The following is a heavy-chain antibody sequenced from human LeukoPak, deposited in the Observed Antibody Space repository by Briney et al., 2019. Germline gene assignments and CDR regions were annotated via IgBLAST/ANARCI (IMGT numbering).Heavy chain of an antibody. D-gene: IGHD3-10*01. CDR1: GFTFSSYG. CDR3: ARAAYGSGSYPFDY. V-gene: IGHV3-30*03. J-gene: IGHJ4*02. Sequence: GGSLRLPCAASGFTFSSYGMPWVRQAPGKGLEWVAVISYDGSNKYYADSVKGRFTISRDNSKNTLYLQMNSLRAEDTAVYYCARAAYGSGSYPFDYWGQGTLVTVSS. CDR2: ISYDGSNK.